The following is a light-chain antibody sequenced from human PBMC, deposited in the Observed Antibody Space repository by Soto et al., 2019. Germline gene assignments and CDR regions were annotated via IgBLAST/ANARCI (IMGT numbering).Light chain of an antibody. CDR2: AAS. CDR1: QSISSY. Sequence: DIQMTQSPSSLSASVGDRVTITCRASQSISSYLNWYQQKPGKAPKLLIYAASSLQSGVPSRFSGSGSGTDFTLTISSLQPEDFATYYCQHSYSTLYTFGQGTELEIK. J-gene: IGKJ2*01. CDR3: QHSYSTLYT. V-gene: IGKV1-39*01.